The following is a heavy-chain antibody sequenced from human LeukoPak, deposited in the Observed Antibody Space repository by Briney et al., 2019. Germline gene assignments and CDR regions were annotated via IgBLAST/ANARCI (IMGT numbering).Heavy chain of an antibody. Sequence: SETLSLTCTVSGGSISSSSYYWGWISQPPEKGLEWIGSIYYSGSTYYNPSLKSRVTISVDTSKNQFSLKLSSVTAADTAVYYCARHGTVWYYYFDYWGQGTLVTVSS. J-gene: IGHJ4*02. CDR1: GGSISSSSYY. CDR3: ARHGTVWYYYFDY. CDR2: IYYSGST. D-gene: IGHD4-11*01. V-gene: IGHV4-39*01.